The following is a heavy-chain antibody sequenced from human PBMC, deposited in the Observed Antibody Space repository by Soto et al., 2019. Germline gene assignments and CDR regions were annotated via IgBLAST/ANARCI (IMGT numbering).Heavy chain of an antibody. CDR1: GDSIMSAHYF. CDR2: IYHSGAT. D-gene: IGHD2-2*01. CDR3: ARGDVCSSTSCYVY. Sequence: SETLSLTWSVFGDSIMSAHYFWSRVRQPPGKGLEWIGSIYHSGATFYDPYLRSRVTISVDTSKNQFSLKLSSVTAADTAVYYCARGDVCSSTSCYVYWGQGTLVTVSS. J-gene: IGHJ4*02. V-gene: IGHV4-39*07.